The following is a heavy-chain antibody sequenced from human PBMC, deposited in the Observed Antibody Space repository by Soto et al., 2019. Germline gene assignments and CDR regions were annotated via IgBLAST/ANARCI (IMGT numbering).Heavy chain of an antibody. CDR3: ARADYYDSSGYYPPQHFDY. J-gene: IGHJ4*02. Sequence: PSETLSLTCTVSGGSISSYYWSWIRQPPGKGLEWIGYIYYSGSTNYNPSLKSRVTISVDTSKNQFSLKLSSVTAADTAVYYCARADYYDSSGYYPPQHFDYWGQGTLVTVSS. CDR2: IYYSGST. D-gene: IGHD3-22*01. V-gene: IGHV4-59*01. CDR1: GGSISSYY.